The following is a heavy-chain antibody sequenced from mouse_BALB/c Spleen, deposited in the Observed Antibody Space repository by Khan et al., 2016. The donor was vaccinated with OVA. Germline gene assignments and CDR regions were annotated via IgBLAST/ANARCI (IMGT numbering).Heavy chain of an antibody. V-gene: IGHV5-6*01. D-gene: IGHD4-1*01. CDR3: ASHLTGSFAY. CDR1: GFTFSSYS. Sequence: EVELVESGGDLVKPGGSLKLSCAASGFTFSSYSMSWVRQTPDKRLEWVATISSGGDYTYYPDNVKGRFTIYRDNAKNTLYLQMSSLKSEDTAMYYCASHLTGSFAYWGQETLVTVSA. CDR2: ISSGGDYT. J-gene: IGHJ3*01.